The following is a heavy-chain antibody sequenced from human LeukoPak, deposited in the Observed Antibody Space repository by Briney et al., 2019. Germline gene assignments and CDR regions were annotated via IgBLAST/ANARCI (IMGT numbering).Heavy chain of an antibody. J-gene: IGHJ4*02. Sequence: SGGSLRLSCAASGFTFSSYAMNWVRQAPGKGLEWVAFIRYDGSNKYYADSVKGRFTISRDNSKNTLYLQMKNLRAEDTAVYYCAKDGAWLRFDDWGQGILVTVSS. V-gene: IGHV3-30*02. CDR2: IRYDGSNK. D-gene: IGHD5-12*01. CDR1: GFTFSSYA. CDR3: AKDGAWLRFDD.